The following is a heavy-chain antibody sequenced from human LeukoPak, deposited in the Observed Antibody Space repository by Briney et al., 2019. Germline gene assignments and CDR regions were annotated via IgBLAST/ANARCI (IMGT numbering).Heavy chain of an antibody. CDR3: ARDTSTISYYYYGMDV. CDR2: ISSSSSYI. J-gene: IGHJ6*02. D-gene: IGHD5-24*01. Sequence: GGSLRLSCAASGFTFSSYCMNWVRQAPGKGLEWVSSISSSSSYIYYADSVKGRFTISRDNAKNSLYLQMNSLRAEDTAVYYCARDTSTISYYYYGMDVWGQGTTVTVSS. CDR1: GFTFSSYC. V-gene: IGHV3-21*01.